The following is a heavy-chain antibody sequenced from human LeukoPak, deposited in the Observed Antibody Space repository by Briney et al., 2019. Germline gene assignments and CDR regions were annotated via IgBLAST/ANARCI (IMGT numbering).Heavy chain of an antibody. CDR1: GSSINSVYS. CDR2: IYHNGNI. D-gene: IGHD3-22*01. Sequence: SETLSLTCTVFGSSINSVYSWGWIRQPPGKGLEWIGSIYHNGNIYYNSSLKSRVTISVHTSENQFSLKLSSVTAADTAVYYCASYKTYYDSSGHPLDYWGQGTLVTVSS. V-gene: IGHV4-38-2*02. J-gene: IGHJ4*02. CDR3: ASYKTYYDSSGHPLDY.